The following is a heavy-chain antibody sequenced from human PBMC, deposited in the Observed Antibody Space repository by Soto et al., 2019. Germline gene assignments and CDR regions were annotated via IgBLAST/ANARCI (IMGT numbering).Heavy chain of an antibody. CDR1: GGSISSYY. CDR2: IYYSGST. J-gene: IGHJ4*02. Sequence: SETLSLTCTVSGGSISSYYWSWIRQPPGKGLEWIGYIYYSGSTNYNPSLKSRVTISVDTSKNQFSLKLSSVTAADTVVYYCASGIDYGDYDYWGQGTLVTVSS. V-gene: IGHV4-59*01. D-gene: IGHD4-17*01. CDR3: ASGIDYGDYDY.